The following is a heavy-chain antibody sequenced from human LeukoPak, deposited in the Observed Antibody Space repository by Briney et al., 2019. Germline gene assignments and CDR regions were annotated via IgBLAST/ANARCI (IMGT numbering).Heavy chain of an antibody. CDR2: INHSGST. Sequence: TSETLSLTCAVYGGSFSGYYWSWIRQPPGQGLEWIGEINHSGSTNYNPSLKSRVTISVDTSKNQFSLKLSSVTAADTAVYYCARVFSYPLRAPFDPWGQGTLVTVS. J-gene: IGHJ5*02. CDR1: GGSFSGYY. D-gene: IGHD3-3*01. V-gene: IGHV4-34*01. CDR3: ARVFSYPLRAPFDP.